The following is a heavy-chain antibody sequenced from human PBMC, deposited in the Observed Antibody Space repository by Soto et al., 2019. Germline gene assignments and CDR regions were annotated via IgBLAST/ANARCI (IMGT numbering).Heavy chain of an antibody. CDR1: GYSFTSQY. J-gene: IGHJ3*02. D-gene: IGHD5-12*01. V-gene: IGHV1-46*01. CDR2: INPNGGST. CDR3: ARKAGLRPGGGGTEPLDI. Sequence: QVQLVQSGAEVKKPGASVKISCEASGYSFTSQYVHWVRQAPGQGLEWMGIINPNGGSTTYAQKFQGKVTMDQGPATKRVHKAPRTRTPDGKAAVLGARKAGLRPGGGGTEPLDIWGQGTMVTVAS.